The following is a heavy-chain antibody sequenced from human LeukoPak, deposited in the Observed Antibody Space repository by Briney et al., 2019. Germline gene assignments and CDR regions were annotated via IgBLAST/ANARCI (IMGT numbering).Heavy chain of an antibody. CDR1: GFKFDEYD. CDR2: ISWNSDSI. V-gene: IGHV3-9*01. D-gene: IGHD6-19*01. CDR3: AKGPIAVAGTWYFDS. J-gene: IGHJ4*02. Sequence: GGSLRLSCAGSGFKFDEYDMHWVRQAPGKGLEWVSSISWNSDSIGYTDSVEGRFTISRDNTKNSLSLQMNSLRAEDTALYYCAKGPIAVAGTWYFDSWGQGTLVIVSS.